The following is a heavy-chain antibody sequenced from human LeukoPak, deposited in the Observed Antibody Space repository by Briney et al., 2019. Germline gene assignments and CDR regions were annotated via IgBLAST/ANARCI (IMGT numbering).Heavy chain of an antibody. D-gene: IGHD3-10*01. Sequence: PSETLSLTCTVSGGSISSYYWSWIRQPPGKGLEWIGYIYYSGSTNYNPSLKSRVTISVDTSKNQFSLKLSSVTAADTAVYYCARVLRGYVTDYFDYWDQGTLVTVSS. CDR3: ARVLRGYVTDYFDY. J-gene: IGHJ4*02. CDR1: GGSISSYY. V-gene: IGHV4-59*01. CDR2: IYYSGST.